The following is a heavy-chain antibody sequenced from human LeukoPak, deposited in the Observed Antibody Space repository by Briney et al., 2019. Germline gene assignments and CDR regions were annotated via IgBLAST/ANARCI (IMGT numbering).Heavy chain of an antibody. V-gene: IGHV4-59*01. CDR1: GGSISSYY. CDR3: ARVEEGYGSGRRENYYYYYMDV. CDR2: IYYTGST. J-gene: IGHJ6*03. D-gene: IGHD3-10*01. Sequence: PSETLSLTCTVSGGSISSYYWSWIRQPPGKGLEWIGYIYYTGSTNYNPSLKSRVTISVDTSKNQFSLKLSSVTAADTAVYYCARVEEGYGSGRRENYYYYYMDVWGKGTTVTISS.